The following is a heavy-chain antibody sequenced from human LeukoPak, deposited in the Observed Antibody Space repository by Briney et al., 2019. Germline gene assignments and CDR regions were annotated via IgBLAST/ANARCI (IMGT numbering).Heavy chain of an antibody. V-gene: IGHV3-33*01. J-gene: IGHJ5*02. CDR3: TTARYCSGGSCFQFDP. CDR1: GFTFGFYG. Sequence: GGSLRLSCAASGFTFGFYGMHWVRQAPGKGLEWVAVIWYDGSNQYYADSVKGRFTISRDNANNTLYLQMNSLKTEDTAVYYCTTARYCSGGSCFQFDPWGQGTLVTVSS. D-gene: IGHD2-15*01. CDR2: IWYDGSNQ.